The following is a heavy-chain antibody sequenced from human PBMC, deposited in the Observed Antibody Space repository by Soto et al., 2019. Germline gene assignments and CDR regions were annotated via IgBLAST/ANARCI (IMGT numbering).Heavy chain of an antibody. V-gene: IGHV5-51*01. CDR2: IYPGDSDT. CDR3: ARHPIPAQYCSGGSCYFDWFDP. D-gene: IGHD2-15*01. Sequence: GESLKISCKGSGYSFTSYWIGWVRQMPGKGLEWMGIIYPGDSDTRYSPSFQGQVTISADKSISTAYLQWSSLKASDTATYYCARHPIPAQYCSGGSCYFDWFDPWGQGTLVTVSS. CDR1: GYSFTSYW. J-gene: IGHJ5*02.